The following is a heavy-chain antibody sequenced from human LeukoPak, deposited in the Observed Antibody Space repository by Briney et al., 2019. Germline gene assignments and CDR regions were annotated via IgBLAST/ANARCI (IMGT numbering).Heavy chain of an antibody. CDR3: ARAQSAAADS. V-gene: IGHV3-7*01. J-gene: IGHJ5*01. CDR2: TNQDGSEK. Sequence: PGGSLRLSCVASGFTFSSYWMNWVRQAPGKGLEWVANTNQDGSEKYYVGSVKGRFTISRDNAKNSLYLQMNSLRAEDTAIYYCARAQSAAADSWGQGTLVSVSS. CDR1: GFTFSSYW. D-gene: IGHD6-13*01.